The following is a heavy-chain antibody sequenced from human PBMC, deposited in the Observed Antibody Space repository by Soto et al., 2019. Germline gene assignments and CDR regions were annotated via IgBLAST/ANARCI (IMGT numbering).Heavy chain of an antibody. J-gene: IGHJ6*03. Sequence: EVQLVESGGGLVKPGGSLRLSCAASGFTFSDYSMNWVRQAPGKGLEWVSSISSSSSYIYYADSVKGRFTISRDNAKNSLYLQMGSLRAEDTAVYYCARVGYCSNGVCYTTNYYYMDVWGKGTTVTVS. CDR3: ARVGYCSNGVCYTTNYYYMDV. CDR1: GFTFSDYS. V-gene: IGHV3-21*01. D-gene: IGHD2-8*01. CDR2: ISSSSSYI.